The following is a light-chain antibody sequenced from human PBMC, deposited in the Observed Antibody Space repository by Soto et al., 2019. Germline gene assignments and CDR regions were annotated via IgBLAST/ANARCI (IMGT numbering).Light chain of an antibody. Sequence: VLTQSPANLSLSPGERATLSCRASQSVGTYLAWYQQKAGQAPRLLIHEATNRATGIPARFSGSGSGTDFTLTICSLEPEDFAVYYCQQRRSWHPTWKFGQGTKVEIK. CDR3: QQRRSWHPTWK. V-gene: IGKV3-11*01. CDR2: EAT. J-gene: IGKJ1*01. CDR1: QSVGTY.